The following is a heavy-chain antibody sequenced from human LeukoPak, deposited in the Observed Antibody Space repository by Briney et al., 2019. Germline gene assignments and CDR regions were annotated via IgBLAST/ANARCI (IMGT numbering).Heavy chain of an antibody. D-gene: IGHD3-22*01. Sequence: EPSETLSLTCTVSGGSIGSHYWSWIRQPPGKGLGWIGYVFYSGTTNYNPSLKSRVTISVDTSKNQFSLKLSSVTAADTAVYYCARDYYDSRGEAFDIWGLGTMVTVSS. V-gene: IGHV4-59*11. CDR3: ARDYYDSRGEAFDI. J-gene: IGHJ3*02. CDR2: VFYSGTT. CDR1: GGSIGSHY.